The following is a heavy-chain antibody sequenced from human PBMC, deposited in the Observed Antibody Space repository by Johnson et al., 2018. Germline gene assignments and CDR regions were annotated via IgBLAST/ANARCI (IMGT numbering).Heavy chain of an antibody. J-gene: IGHJ6*03. D-gene: IGHD4-11*01. CDR3: ARDSNYKYYFYIDV. V-gene: IGHV3-33*01. Sequence: VQLLESGGGVVQXGRSLRLSCAASGFTFSSYGMHWVRQAPGKGLEWVAVIWYDGSNKYYEDSVKGRFTISRDNSKNTLYLQMNSLRAEDTAVYYCARDSNYKYYFYIDVWGKGTTVTVSS. CDR2: IWYDGSNK. CDR1: GFTFSSYG.